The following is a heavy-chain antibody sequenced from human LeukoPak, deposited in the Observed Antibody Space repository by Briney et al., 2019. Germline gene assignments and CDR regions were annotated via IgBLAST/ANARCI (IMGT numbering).Heavy chain of an antibody. J-gene: IGHJ6*02. CDR2: ISGSGGST. V-gene: IGHV3-23*01. CDR1: GFTFSSYA. Sequence: GGSLRLSCAASGFTFSSYAMSWVRQAPGRGLEWVSAISGSGGSTYYADSVKGRFTISRDNSKNTLYPQMNSLRAEDTAVYYCAKDLVRYDFWSGYYTAHYYYYGMDVWGQGTTVTVSS. CDR3: AKDLVRYDFWSGYYTAHYYYYGMDV. D-gene: IGHD3-3*01.